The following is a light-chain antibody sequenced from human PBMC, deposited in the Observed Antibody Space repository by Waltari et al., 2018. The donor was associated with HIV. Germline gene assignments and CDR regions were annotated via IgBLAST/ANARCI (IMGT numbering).Light chain of an antibody. V-gene: IGKV2-28*01. CDR3: MQALQTPR. Sequence: DIVMTQSPLSLPVTPGEPASISCRSSQSLLHSNGYNYLDWYLQKPGQSPQLLIYLGSNRASWVPDRFSGSGSGTDFTLKISRVEAEDVGVYYCMQALQTPRFGQGTKVEIK. CDR2: LGS. J-gene: IGKJ1*01. CDR1: QSLLHSNGYNY.